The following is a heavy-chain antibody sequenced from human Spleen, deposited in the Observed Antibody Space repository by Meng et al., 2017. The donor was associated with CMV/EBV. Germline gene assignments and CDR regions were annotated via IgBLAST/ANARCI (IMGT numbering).Heavy chain of an antibody. V-gene: IGHV4-59*01. CDR2: IYYTGST. CDR1: GDSISSYY. J-gene: IGHJ4*02. Sequence: GSLRLSCTVSGDSISSYYWSWIRQPPGKGLEWIGYIYYTGSTNYNPSLKSRVSISIDTSKNQFSLKLTSVTAADTAVYYCTRKTSRREIDYWGQGTLVTVSS. D-gene: IGHD5-24*01. CDR3: TRKTSRREIDY.